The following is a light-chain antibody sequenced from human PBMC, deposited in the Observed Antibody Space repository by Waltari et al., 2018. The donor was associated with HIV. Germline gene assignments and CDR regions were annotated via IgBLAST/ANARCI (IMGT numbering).Light chain of an antibody. Sequence: DIVMTQSPDSLVVSLGARATITCKSSRSVLSISNDRNYLAWYQQKSGQPPRLLIYWASSRESGVPARFSGSGSRTDFTLTINSLQAEDVAVYYCQQYYTTPLTFGGGTKVEIK. V-gene: IGKV4-1*01. CDR2: WAS. CDR3: QQYYTTPLT. CDR1: RSVLSISNDRNY. J-gene: IGKJ4*01.